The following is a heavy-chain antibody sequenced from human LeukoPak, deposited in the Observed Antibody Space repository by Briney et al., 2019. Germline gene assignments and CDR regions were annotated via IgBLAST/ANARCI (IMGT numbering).Heavy chain of an antibody. D-gene: IGHD1-26*01. CDR3: ARLEGSYYHGMDV. J-gene: IGHJ6*02. Sequence: AGGSLRLSCAASGFTVSSNYMSWVRQAPEKGLEWVSVIYSGGSTYYADSERGRFTIFRDNSKNTLYLQMNSLRAEDTAVYYCARLEGSYYHGMDVWGQGTTVTVS. CDR1: GFTVSSNY. V-gene: IGHV3-53*01. CDR2: IYSGGST.